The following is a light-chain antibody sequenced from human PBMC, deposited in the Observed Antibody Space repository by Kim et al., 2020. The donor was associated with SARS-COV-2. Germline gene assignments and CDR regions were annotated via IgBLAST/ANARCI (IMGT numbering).Light chain of an antibody. CDR2: DVT. Sequence: QSITISCTGTGSDIGVYDYVSWYQKHPGEAPKLIIYDVTNRPSDVSSRFSGSKSGNTASLTISGLQAEDEADYYCSSYSSSSIYVLFGGGTQLTVL. CDR3: SSYSSSSIYVL. CDR1: GSDIGVYDY. V-gene: IGLV2-14*03. J-gene: IGLJ2*01.